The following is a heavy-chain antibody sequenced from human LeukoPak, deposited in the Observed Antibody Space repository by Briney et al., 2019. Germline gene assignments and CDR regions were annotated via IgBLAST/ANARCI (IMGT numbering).Heavy chain of an antibody. Sequence: PSETLSLTCTVSGGSINSSNYYWGWIRQPPGKGLEWIGSIYYSGSTYYNPSLKSRVTISVDTSKNQFSLKLSSVTAADTAVYYCARLIYYDSSGYYDYWGQGTLVTVSS. CDR1: GGSINSSNYY. V-gene: IGHV4-39*01. D-gene: IGHD3-22*01. CDR3: ARLIYYDSSGYYDY. J-gene: IGHJ4*02. CDR2: IYYSGST.